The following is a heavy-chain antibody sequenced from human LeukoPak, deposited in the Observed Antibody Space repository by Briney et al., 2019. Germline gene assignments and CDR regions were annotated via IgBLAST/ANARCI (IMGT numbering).Heavy chain of an antibody. J-gene: IGHJ5*02. CDR2: IHHSGNS. CDR3: TRGHWGLQS. D-gene: IGHD7-27*01. Sequence: SETLSLTCTVSGASVTDYCWSWIRQSPGKGLERISYIHHSGNSDYNPSLRSRVTTSLDTSKSQFSLNLISVTAADTAVYYCTRGHWGLQSWSQGTLVTVSS. V-gene: IGHV4-59*02. CDR1: GASVTDYC.